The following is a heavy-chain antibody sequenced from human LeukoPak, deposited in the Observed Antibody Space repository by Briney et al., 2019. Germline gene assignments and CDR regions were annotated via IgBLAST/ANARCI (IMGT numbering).Heavy chain of an antibody. CDR1: GGSISSFY. CDR2: MSYSGST. CDR3: ARLDVAGTIGLYYCDY. Sequence: SETLSPTCTLSGGSISSFYGSWIRQPPGRGLEWIGSMSYSGSTYYNPSLKSHVTISVDASRNQFSLKLRSVTAADTAVYYCARLDVAGTIGLYYCDYWGQGTLVTVSS. J-gene: IGHJ4*02. V-gene: IGHV4-59*12. D-gene: IGHD6-19*01.